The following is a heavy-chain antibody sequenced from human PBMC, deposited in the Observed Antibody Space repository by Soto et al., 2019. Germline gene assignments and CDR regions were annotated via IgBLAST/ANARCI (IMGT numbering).Heavy chain of an antibody. J-gene: IGHJ4*01. D-gene: IGHD5-18*01. CDR2: IHGDGGKI. CDR1: GFMFSAYW. V-gene: IGHV3-7*01. Sequence: PGGSLRRSCAASGFMFSAYWMSWVRQAPGKGLEWVANIHGDGGKIYYVDSVKGRFTISRDNAKRSLYLQMNSLRAEDTAVYYCARDFYGGYTYGPGDYWGQGALVTVSS. CDR3: ARDFYGGYTYGPGDY.